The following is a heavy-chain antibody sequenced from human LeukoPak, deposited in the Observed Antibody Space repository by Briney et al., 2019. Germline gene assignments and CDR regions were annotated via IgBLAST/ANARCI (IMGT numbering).Heavy chain of an antibody. CDR3: ARGNPDDYVWGSYRLDY. CDR2: IYYSGST. D-gene: IGHD3-16*02. V-gene: IGHV4-30-4*01. Sequence: SETLSLTCTVSGGSIRSGDYYWSWIRQPPGKGLEWIGYIYYSGSTYYNPSLKSRVTISVDTSKTQFSLKLSSVTAADTAVYYCARGNPDDYVWGSYRLDYWGQGTLVTVSS. CDR1: GGSIRSGDYY. J-gene: IGHJ4*02.